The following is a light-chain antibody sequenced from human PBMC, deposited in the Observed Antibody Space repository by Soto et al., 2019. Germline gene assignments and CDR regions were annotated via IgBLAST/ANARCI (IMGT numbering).Light chain of an antibody. Sequence: QSVLMQPPSVSGAPGQSVTISCTGTSSNVGAGYGVYWYQKLPGTAPKLLILEDTNRPSGLPDRFSASTSVISASLTITGLQAEDEAAYYCQSYDTSLTYVFGTGTKLTVL. V-gene: IGLV1-40*01. CDR2: EDT. CDR3: QSYDTSLTYV. CDR1: SSNVGAGYG. J-gene: IGLJ1*01.